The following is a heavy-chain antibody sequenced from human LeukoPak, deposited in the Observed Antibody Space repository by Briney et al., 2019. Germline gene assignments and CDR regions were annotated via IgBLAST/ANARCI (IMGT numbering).Heavy chain of an antibody. V-gene: IGHV4-39*07. J-gene: IGHJ5*02. CDR3: ARVVYDFWSGYLAWFDP. Sequence: PSENLSLTCTVSGGSISSSSYYWGWLRQPPGKGLEVIGSIDYSGSTYYNPSLKRRVTTSADTSKNQFSLKLSSVTAADTVVYYCARVVYDFWSGYLAWFDPWGQATLVSVPS. CDR1: GGSISSSSYY. CDR2: IDYSGST. D-gene: IGHD3-3*01.